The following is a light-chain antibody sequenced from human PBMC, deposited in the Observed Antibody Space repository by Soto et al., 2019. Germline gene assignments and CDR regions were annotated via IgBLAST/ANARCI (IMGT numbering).Light chain of an antibody. Sequence: EIVMTQSPATLCVSPGERATLSCRASQSVSIKLAWYQQKPGQAPRLLIYDTSTRATGIPARFSGSGSGTEFTLTISSLQTEDFAVYYCQQYNNWPPITFGQGTRPEIK. CDR3: QQYNNWPPIT. CDR1: QSVSIK. CDR2: DTS. V-gene: IGKV3-15*01. J-gene: IGKJ5*01.